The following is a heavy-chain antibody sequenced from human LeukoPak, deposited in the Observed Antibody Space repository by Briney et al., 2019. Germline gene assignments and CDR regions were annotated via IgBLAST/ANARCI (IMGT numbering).Heavy chain of an antibody. CDR3: SRGTHWFDS. V-gene: IGHV6-1*01. CDR1: GDSVSSNSAA. Sequence: SQTLSLTCAISGDSVSSNSAAWNWLRQSPPRGLEWRGRTYYRSNWYNDYAVSVSSRITVNPDTSKNQFSLQLNSVTPEDTAVYYCSRGTHWFDSWGQGTLVTVSS. J-gene: IGHJ5*01. CDR2: TYYRSNWYN. D-gene: IGHD1-7*01.